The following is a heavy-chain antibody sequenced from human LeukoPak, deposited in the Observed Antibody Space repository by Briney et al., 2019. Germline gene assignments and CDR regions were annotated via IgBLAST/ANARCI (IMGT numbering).Heavy chain of an antibody. CDR3: ARGSSSGWYVDY. CDR1: GVTFSNYW. D-gene: IGHD6-19*01. Sequence: GGSLRLSCAASGVTFSNYWMHWVRQAPGKGLVWVSRINSDGSITSHADSVKGRFTISRDNAKNTLYLQMNSLRADDTAVYYCARGSSSGWYVDYWGQGTLVTVSS. J-gene: IGHJ4*02. CDR2: INSDGSIT. V-gene: IGHV3-74*01.